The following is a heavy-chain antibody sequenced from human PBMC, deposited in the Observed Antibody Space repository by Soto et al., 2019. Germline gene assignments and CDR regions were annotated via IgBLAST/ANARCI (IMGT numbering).Heavy chain of an antibody. D-gene: IGHD6-19*01. CDR2: INSDGSST. Sequence: EVQLVESGGGLVQPGGSLRLSCAASGFTFSSYWMHWVRQAPGKGLVWVSRINSDGSSTSYADSVKGRFTISRDNAKNTLDLQMNSLIAEDTAVYYCAVAVAGPTAIGYWGQGTLVTVSS. CDR3: AVAVAGPTAIGY. V-gene: IGHV3-74*01. J-gene: IGHJ4*02. CDR1: GFTFSSYW.